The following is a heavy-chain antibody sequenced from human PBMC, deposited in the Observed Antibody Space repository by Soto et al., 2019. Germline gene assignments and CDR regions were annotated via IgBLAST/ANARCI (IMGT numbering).Heavy chain of an antibody. V-gene: IGHV1-18*01. CDR3: ARDSPGQQLEILADAFDI. CDR1: GYTFTSYG. Sequence: QVQLVQSGAEVKKPGASVKVSCKASGYTFTSYGISWVRQAPGQGLEWMGWISAYNGNTNYAQKLEGRVTMTTDISTSTAYMELRSLRSDDTAIYYCARDSPGQQLEILADAFDIWGQGTMVTVSS. CDR2: ISAYNGNT. J-gene: IGHJ3*02. D-gene: IGHD1-1*01.